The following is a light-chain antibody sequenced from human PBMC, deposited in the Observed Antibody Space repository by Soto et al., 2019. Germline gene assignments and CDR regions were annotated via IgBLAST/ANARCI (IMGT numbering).Light chain of an antibody. V-gene: IGLV4-60*02. CDR3: ETWDSNHRV. CDR1: SGHSSYI. Sequence: QSVLTQSSSASASLGSSVKLTCTLSSGHSSYIIAWHQQQPGKAPRYLMKLEGSGSYNKGSGVPDRFSGSRSGADRYLTISSLPFEDEADYYCETWDSNHRVFGGGTKLTVL. CDR2: LEGSGSY. J-gene: IGLJ2*01.